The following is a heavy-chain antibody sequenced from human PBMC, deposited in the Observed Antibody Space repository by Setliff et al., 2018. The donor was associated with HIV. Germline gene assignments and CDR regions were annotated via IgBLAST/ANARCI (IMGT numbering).Heavy chain of an antibody. CDR1: GYSFARYG. Sequence: GASVQVSCKASGYSFARYGLSWVRQAPGQGLEWMGWISGFNGNTKYAQSFQDRVAMTTEPATSTAYMEMRSLRSDDTAVYFCARVPYRSAWFSGGHDAFDIWGQGTMVTVSS. CDR2: ISGFNGNT. J-gene: IGHJ3*02. CDR3: ARVPYRSAWFSGGHDAFDI. V-gene: IGHV1-18*01. D-gene: IGHD6-19*01.